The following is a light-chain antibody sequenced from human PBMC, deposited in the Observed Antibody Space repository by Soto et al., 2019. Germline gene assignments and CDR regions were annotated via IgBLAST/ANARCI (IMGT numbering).Light chain of an antibody. Sequence: QSALTQPASVSGSPGQSITISCTGTSSDVGNYNLVSWYQHHPGTAPKLMVYEVTKRPSGVSSRFSGSKSGNTASLTISGLLAEDEADYYCCSAANSPSAVVFGGGTKVTVL. CDR2: EVT. CDR3: CSAANSPSAVV. J-gene: IGLJ2*01. V-gene: IGLV2-23*02. CDR1: SSDVGNYNL.